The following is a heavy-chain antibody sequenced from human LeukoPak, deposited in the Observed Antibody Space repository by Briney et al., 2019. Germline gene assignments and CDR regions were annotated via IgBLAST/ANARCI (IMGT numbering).Heavy chain of an antibody. V-gene: IGHV1-24*01. CDR3: ASFVATSSWFDP. Sequence: ASVKVSCKVSGYTLTELSMHWVRQAPGKGLEWMGGFDPEDGETIYAQKFQGRVTMTEDTSTDTAYMELSSLRSEDTAVYYCASFVATSSWFDPWGQGTLVTVSP. D-gene: IGHD5-12*01. CDR2: FDPEDGET. CDR1: GYTLTELS. J-gene: IGHJ5*02.